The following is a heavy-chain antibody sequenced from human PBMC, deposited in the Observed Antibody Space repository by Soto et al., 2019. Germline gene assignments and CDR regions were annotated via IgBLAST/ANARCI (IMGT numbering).Heavy chain of an antibody. CDR3: ARGRLFVVVGYYGMDV. Sequence: QVQLVQSGAEVKKPGSSVKVSCEASGGTFSSYAISWVRQAPGQGLEWMGGIIPIFGTANYAQKFQGRVTITADESTSTAYMELSSLRSEDTAVYYCARGRLFVVVGYYGMDVWGQGTTVTVSS. V-gene: IGHV1-69*01. D-gene: IGHD2-15*01. CDR1: GGTFSSYA. CDR2: IIPIFGTA. J-gene: IGHJ6*02.